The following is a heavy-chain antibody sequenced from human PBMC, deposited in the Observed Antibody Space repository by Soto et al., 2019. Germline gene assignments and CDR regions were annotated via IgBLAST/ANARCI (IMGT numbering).Heavy chain of an antibody. V-gene: IGHV4-59*01. CDR3: ARATTVTTGIDY. CDR2: IYYSGSGRT. D-gene: IGHD4-17*01. Sequence: ETLSLTCTGSGGSISDYYWSWIRQPPGKGLEWIAYIYYSGSGRTNYNPSLKSRVTFSVDTSKNQFSLNLTSVTAADTAIYYCARATTVTTGIDYWGQGTPVTVSS. CDR1: GGSISDYY. J-gene: IGHJ4*02.